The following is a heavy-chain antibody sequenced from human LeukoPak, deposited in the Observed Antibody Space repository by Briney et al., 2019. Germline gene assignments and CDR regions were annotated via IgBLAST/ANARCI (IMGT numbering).Heavy chain of an antibody. V-gene: IGHV3-30-3*02. Sequence: GGSLRLSCAASGFTFSNYAMHWVRQAPGKGLEWVAVISYDGSNKYYADSVKGRCTISRDNAKNTLYLQMNSLRAEDTAVYYCAKNRVRFDYWGQGTLVTVSS. J-gene: IGHJ4*02. CDR2: ISYDGSNK. D-gene: IGHD1-14*01. CDR1: GFTFSNYA. CDR3: AKNRVRFDY.